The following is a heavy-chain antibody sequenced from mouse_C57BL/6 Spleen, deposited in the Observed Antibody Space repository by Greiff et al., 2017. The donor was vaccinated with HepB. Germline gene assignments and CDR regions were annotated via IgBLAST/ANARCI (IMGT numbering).Heavy chain of an antibody. CDR3: ARAYYYGSWYFDV. D-gene: IGHD1-1*01. V-gene: IGHV3-8*01. CDR2: ISYSGST. J-gene: IGHJ1*03. Sequence: EVQLQESGPGLAKPSQTLSLTCSVTGYSITSDYRNWIRKFPGNKLEYMGYISYSGSTYYNPSLKSRISITRDTSKNQYYLQLNSVTTEDTATYYCARAYYYGSWYFDVWGTGTTVTVSS. CDR1: GYSITSDY.